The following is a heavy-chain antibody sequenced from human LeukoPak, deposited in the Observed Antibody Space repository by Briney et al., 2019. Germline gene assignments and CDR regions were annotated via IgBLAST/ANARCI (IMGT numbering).Heavy chain of an antibody. CDR1: GYTFTSYG. D-gene: IGHD3-9*01. J-gene: IGHJ6*02. Sequence: ASVKVSCKASGYTFTSYGISWVRQAPGQGLEWMGWISAYNGNTNYAQKLQGRVTMTTDTSTSTAYMELRSLRSDDTAVYYCARGRILRYFASYGMDVWGQGTTVTVSS. V-gene: IGHV1-18*01. CDR2: ISAYNGNT. CDR3: ARGRILRYFASYGMDV.